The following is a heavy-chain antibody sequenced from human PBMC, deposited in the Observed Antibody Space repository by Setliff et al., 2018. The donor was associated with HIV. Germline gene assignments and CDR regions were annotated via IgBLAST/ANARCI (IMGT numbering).Heavy chain of an antibody. CDR1: GFTFSSYD. CDR3: ARDSYDFWSGYSFDY. D-gene: IGHD3-3*01. V-gene: IGHV3-48*03. J-gene: IGHJ4*02. CDR2: ISSSGSTI. Sequence: GGSLRLSCAASGFTFSSYDMNWVRQAPGKGLEWVSYISSSGSTIYYADSVKGRFTISRDNAKNSLYLQMNSLRAEETAVYYCARDSYDFWSGYSFDYWGQGTLVTVSS.